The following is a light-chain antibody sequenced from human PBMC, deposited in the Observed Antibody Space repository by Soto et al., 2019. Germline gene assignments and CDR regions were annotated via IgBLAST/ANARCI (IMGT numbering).Light chain of an antibody. CDR1: QDISNF. Sequence: DIQMTQSPSSLSASVGDRVTMSVRASQDISNFLTWFQQKPGKAPKSLIYAASSLQTGVPSKFSGSGSGTEFTLTISNLQPEDCATYYCQQFNDYSWTFGQGTKVDIK. J-gene: IGKJ1*01. CDR2: AAS. V-gene: IGKV1-16*02. CDR3: QQFNDYSWT.